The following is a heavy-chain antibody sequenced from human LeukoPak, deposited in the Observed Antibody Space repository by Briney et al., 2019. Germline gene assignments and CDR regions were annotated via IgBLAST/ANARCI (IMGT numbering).Heavy chain of an antibody. J-gene: IGHJ4*02. D-gene: IGHD3-16*01. CDR2: INHSGST. CDR1: GGSFSGYY. Sequence: SETLSLTCAAYGGSFSGYYWSWIRQPPGKGLEWIGEINHSGSTNYNPSLKSRVTISVDTSKNQFSLKLSSVTAADTAVYYCARGGYYDYVWGSSIDYWGQGTLVTVSS. V-gene: IGHV4-34*01. CDR3: ARGGYYDYVWGSSIDY.